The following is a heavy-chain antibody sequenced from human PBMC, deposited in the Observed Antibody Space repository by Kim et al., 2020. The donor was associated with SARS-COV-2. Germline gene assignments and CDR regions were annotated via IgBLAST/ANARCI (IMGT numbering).Heavy chain of an antibody. D-gene: IGHD1-26*01. CDR3: VRGTVVGATDYFDY. CDR1: GYSISSGYY. V-gene: IGHV4-38-2*02. CDR2: INDSGST. Sequence: LETLSLTCTVSGYSISSGYYWVWIRQPPGKGLEWIGTINDSGSTSYNPSLKSRVTISEDTSKNQFSLKVSSVTAADTAVYYCVRGTVVGATDYFDYWGQGTLVTVSS. J-gene: IGHJ4*02.